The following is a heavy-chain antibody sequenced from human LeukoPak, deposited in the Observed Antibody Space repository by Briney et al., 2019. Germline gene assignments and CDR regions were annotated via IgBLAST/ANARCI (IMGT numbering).Heavy chain of an antibody. J-gene: IGHJ4*02. Sequence: GESLKISCQGSGYRFTDYWIGWVRQTPGRGLEWLGIIYPEDSDIKYSPSFQGQVTISADKSITTAYLHWSSLRAPDTAMYYCARLPGTGYYHFDLWGQGTQVTVSS. CDR3: ARLPGTGYYHFDL. CDR1: GYRFTDYW. D-gene: IGHD3-9*01. V-gene: IGHV5-51*01. CDR2: IYPEDSDI.